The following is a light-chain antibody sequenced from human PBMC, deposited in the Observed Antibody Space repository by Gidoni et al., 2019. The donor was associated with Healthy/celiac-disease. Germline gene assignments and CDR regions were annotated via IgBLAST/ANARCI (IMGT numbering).Light chain of an antibody. J-gene: IGLJ1*01. V-gene: IGLV2-23*03. Sequence: QPALTQPASMSGSPGQSITISCTGTSSDVGSYNLVSWYQQHPGKAPKLMIYEGSKRPSGVSNRFSGSKSGNTASLTISGLQAEDEADYYCCSYAGSSTFVFGTGTKVTVL. CDR1: SSDVGSYNL. CDR3: CSYAGSSTFV. CDR2: EGS.